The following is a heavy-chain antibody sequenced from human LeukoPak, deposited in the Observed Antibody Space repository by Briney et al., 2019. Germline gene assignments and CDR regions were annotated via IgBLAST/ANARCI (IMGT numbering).Heavy chain of an antibody. CDR3: ARSPPTYCSGGSCYYYGMDV. CDR2: IYYSGST. CDR1: GGSISSYY. Sequence: SEALSLTCTVSGGSISSYYWSWIRQPPGKGLEWIGYIYYSGSTNYNPSLKSRVTISVDTSKNQFSLKLSSVAAADTAVYYCARSPPTYCSGGSCYYYGMDVWGQGTTVTVSS. J-gene: IGHJ6*02. V-gene: IGHV4-59*08. D-gene: IGHD2-15*01.